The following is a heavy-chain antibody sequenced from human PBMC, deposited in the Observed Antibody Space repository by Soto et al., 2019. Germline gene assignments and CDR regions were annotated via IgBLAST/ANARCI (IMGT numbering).Heavy chain of an antibody. V-gene: IGHV4-31*03. J-gene: IGHJ4*02. CDR1: GGSISSGGYY. Sequence: PSETLSLTCTVSGGSISSGGYYWSWIRQHPGKGLEWIGYIYYSGSTYYNPSLKSRVTISVDTSKNQFSLKLSSVTAADTAVYYCARGGGEYCSGGSCYKGFDYWGQGTLVTVSS. D-gene: IGHD2-15*01. CDR3: ARGGGEYCSGGSCYKGFDY. CDR2: IYYSGST.